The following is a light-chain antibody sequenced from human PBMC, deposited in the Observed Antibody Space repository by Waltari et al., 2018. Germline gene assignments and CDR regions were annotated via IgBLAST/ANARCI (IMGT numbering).Light chain of an antibody. V-gene: IGKV1-5*01. CDR2: AAS. CDR1: QRISSW. Sequence: DIQMTQSPSTLSASVGDRVTITCRASQRISSWLAWYQQKPGKAPKLLIYAASYLQSGVPSRFSGSGSGTDFSLTISSLQPEDFAVYYCQQNYRTPTFGGGTKLEIK. J-gene: IGKJ4*01. CDR3: QQNYRTPT.